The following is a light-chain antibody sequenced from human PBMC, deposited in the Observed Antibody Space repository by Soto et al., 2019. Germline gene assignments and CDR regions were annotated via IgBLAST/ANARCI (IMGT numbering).Light chain of an antibody. CDR3: SSYAGSNNYVV. CDR1: SSDVGGYDY. Sequence: QSVLTQPASVSGSPGQSITISCSGTSSDVGGYDYVSWYQQHPGKAPKLMIYEVNNRPSGVSNRFSGSKSGNTASLTISGLQAEDEADYYCSSYAGSNNYVVFGGGTKVTVL. V-gene: IGLV2-14*01. CDR2: EVN. J-gene: IGLJ2*01.